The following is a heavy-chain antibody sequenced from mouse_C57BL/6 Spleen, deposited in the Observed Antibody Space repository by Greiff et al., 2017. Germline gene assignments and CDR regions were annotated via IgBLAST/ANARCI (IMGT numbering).Heavy chain of an antibody. CDR1: GFNIKDYY. J-gene: IGHJ3*01. Sequence: VQLQQSGAELVKPGASVKLSCTASGFNIKDYYMHWVKQRTEQGLEWIGRIDPEDGETKYAPTFQGKATITADTASNTAYLQLSSLTSEDTAVYYCARNYGSSYTKWFAYWGQGTLVTVSA. CDR3: ARNYGSSYTKWFAY. CDR2: IDPEDGET. D-gene: IGHD1-1*01. V-gene: IGHV14-2*01.